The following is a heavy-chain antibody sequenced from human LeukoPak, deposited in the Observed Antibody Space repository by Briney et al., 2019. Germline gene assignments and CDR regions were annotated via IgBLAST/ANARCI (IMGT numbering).Heavy chain of an antibody. J-gene: IGHJ4*02. CDR1: GFTFRSHA. Sequence: GGSLRLSCVGSGFTFRSHAMSWVRQAPEKGLEFVSGIYENGGTTYYADSVKGRFSISRDNSKSTLYLQMDSLRGEDTAVYYCAKVKGFIVVVVAATMYYFDYWGQGTLVTVSS. D-gene: IGHD2-15*01. V-gene: IGHV3-23*01. CDR3: AKVKGFIVVVVAATMYYFDY. CDR2: IYENGGTT.